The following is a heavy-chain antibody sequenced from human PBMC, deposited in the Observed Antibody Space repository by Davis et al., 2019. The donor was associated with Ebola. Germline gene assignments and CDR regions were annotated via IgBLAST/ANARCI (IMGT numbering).Heavy chain of an antibody. J-gene: IGHJ6*02. CDR1: GYTFTSYG. CDR3: ARVGWHDYGDYYYGMDV. D-gene: IGHD4-17*01. Sequence: AASVKVSCKASGYTFTSYGISWVRQAPGQGLEWMGWISAYNGNTNYAQKLQGRVTMTTDTSTSTAYMELRSLRSDDTAVYYCARVGWHDYGDYYYGMDVWGQGTTVTVS. CDR2: ISAYNGNT. V-gene: IGHV1-18*01.